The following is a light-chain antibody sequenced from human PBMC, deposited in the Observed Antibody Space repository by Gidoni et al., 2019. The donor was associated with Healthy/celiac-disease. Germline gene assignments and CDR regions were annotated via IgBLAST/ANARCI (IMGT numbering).Light chain of an antibody. Sequence: DIVMTQSPDSLAVSLGERATINCKSSQSVLYSSNHKNYLAWYQQKPGQPPKLLIYWASTRESGVPDRFSGSGSGTDFTLTISSLQAEDVAVYYCQQHYSTPRTFGQGTKLEIK. CDR1: QSVLYSSNHKNY. CDR2: WAS. J-gene: IGKJ2*02. CDR3: QQHYSTPRT. V-gene: IGKV4-1*01.